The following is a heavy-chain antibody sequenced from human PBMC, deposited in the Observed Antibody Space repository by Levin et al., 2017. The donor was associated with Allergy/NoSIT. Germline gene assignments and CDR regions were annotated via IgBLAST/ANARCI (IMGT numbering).Heavy chain of an antibody. Sequence: ETLSLTCAASGFTFSGYAMSWVRQAPGKGLEWVSSISGSGGSTYNADSVKGRFTISRDNSKNTLELQMNSLRAEDTAVYYCAKECSGGTCYSGGNYYYYGMDGWGQGTTVTVS. CDR1: GFTFSGYA. D-gene: IGHD2-15*01. CDR2: ISGSGGST. J-gene: IGHJ6*02. V-gene: IGHV3-23*01. CDR3: AKECSGGTCYSGGNYYYYGMDG.